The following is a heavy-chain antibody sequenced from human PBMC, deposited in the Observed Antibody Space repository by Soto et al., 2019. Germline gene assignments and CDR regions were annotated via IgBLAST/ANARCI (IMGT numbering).Heavy chain of an antibody. CDR1: GFTFCPWW. CDR2: MNSDGSEI. CDR3: ARDRGRPDAFDI. V-gene: IGHV3-74*03. D-gene: IGHD3-16*01. Sequence: GGSLRLSCGASGFTFCPWWMHLVRQAPGKGLVWVSHMNSDGSEITYADSVKGRFAISRDNAKNTLYLQMSSLRAEDTAVYYCARDRGRPDAFDIWGQGTMLTVSS. J-gene: IGHJ3*02.